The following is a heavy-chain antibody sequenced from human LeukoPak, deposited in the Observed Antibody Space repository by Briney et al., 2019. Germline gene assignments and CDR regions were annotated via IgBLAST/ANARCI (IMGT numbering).Heavy chain of an antibody. CDR3: AKDIRYYYGSGSIDY. D-gene: IGHD3-10*01. CDR1: GFTFDDYA. V-gene: IGHV3-9*01. CDR2: ISWNSGSI. Sequence: GGSLRLSCAASGFTFDDYAMHWVRQAPGKGLEWVSGISWNSGSIGYADSVKGRFTISRDNAKNSLHLHMNSLRAEDTALYYCAKDIRYYYGSGSIDYWGQGTLVTVSS. J-gene: IGHJ4*02.